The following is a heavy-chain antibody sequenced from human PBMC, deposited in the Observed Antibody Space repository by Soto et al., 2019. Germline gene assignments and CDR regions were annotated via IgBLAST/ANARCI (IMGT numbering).Heavy chain of an antibody. CDR3: AKGLGSGWQTAPGY. Sequence: GGSLRLSCAASGFTFDDYSMHWVRQAPGKGLEWVCLINWDGGFTFYADSVKGRFTISRDNSKNSLYLQMNSLTTEDTALYYCAKGLGSGWQTAPGYWGQGTLVTVSS. J-gene: IGHJ4*02. V-gene: IGHV3-43*01. CDR1: GFTFDDYS. CDR2: INWDGGFT. D-gene: IGHD6-19*01.